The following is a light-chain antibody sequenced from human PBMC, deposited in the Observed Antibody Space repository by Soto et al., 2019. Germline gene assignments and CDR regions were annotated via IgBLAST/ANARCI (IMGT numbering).Light chain of an antibody. J-gene: IGLJ1*01. V-gene: IGLV2-8*01. Sequence: SALTQPPSAPGSPGQSVTISCTGTNSDIGASNFVSWYQQHPGKAPKLVIYEVTKRPSGVPDRFSGSKFGNTASLTVSGLQTEDEADYYCSSFTGFSTVFGSGTKGTVL. CDR1: NSDIGASNF. CDR3: SSFTGFSTV. CDR2: EVT.